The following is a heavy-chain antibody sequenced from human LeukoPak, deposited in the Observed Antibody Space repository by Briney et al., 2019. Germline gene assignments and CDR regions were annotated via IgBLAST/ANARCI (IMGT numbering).Heavy chain of an antibody. Sequence: ASVKVSCKASGYTFTSYGISWVRQAPGQGLEWMGWISAYNGNTNYAQKLQGRVTMTTDTPTSTAYMELRSLRSDDTAVHYCARAPPYYGSGSYYGYWGQGTLVTVSS. CDR3: ARAPPYYGSGSYYGY. CDR1: GYTFTSYG. V-gene: IGHV1-18*01. CDR2: ISAYNGNT. J-gene: IGHJ4*02. D-gene: IGHD3-10*01.